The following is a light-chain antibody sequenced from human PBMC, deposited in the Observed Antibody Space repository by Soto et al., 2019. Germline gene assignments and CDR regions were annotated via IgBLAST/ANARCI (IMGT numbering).Light chain of an antibody. CDR2: KAS. V-gene: IGKV1-5*03. J-gene: IGKJ2*01. CDR3: QQYNSYPYT. Sequence: DIPMTQSPSTLSASVGDRVTITCRASQSISSWLAWYQQKPGKAPKLLIYKASSLESGVPSRFSGSGSGTGFTLTISSLQPDDFATYYCQQYNSYPYTFGQGTKLEIK. CDR1: QSISSW.